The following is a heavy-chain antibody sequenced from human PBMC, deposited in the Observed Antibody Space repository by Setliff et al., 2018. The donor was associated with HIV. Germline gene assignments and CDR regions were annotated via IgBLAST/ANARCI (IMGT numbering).Heavy chain of an antibody. CDR3: ASRVYYYDSSGYLREEGFDP. V-gene: IGHV4-39*01. CDR2: IYYSGST. J-gene: IGHJ5*02. D-gene: IGHD3-22*01. CDR1: GGSISNSRYY. Sequence: SETLSLTCTVSGGSISNSRYYWSWIRQPPEKGLEWIGSIYYSGSTYYNPSLKSRVTISVDTSKNQFSLKLSSVTAADAAVYYCASRVYYYDSSGYLREEGFDPWGQGTLVTVSS.